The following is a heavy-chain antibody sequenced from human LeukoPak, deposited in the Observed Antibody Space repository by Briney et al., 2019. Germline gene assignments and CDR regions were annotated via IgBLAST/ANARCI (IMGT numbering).Heavy chain of an antibody. CDR2: ISGSGGST. J-gene: IGHJ4*02. CDR3: AKDPHFETTFDY. CDR1: GFTFSSYA. V-gene: IGHV3-23*01. Sequence: GGSLRPSCAASGFTFSSYAMSWVRQAPGKGLEWVSAISGSGGSTYYADSVKGRFTISRDNSKNTLYLQMNSLRAEDTAVYYCAKDPHFETTFDYWGQGTLVTVSS. D-gene: IGHD1/OR15-1a*01.